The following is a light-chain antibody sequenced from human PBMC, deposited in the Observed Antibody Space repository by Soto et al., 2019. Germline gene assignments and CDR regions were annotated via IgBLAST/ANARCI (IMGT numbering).Light chain of an antibody. J-gene: IGKJ1*01. CDR1: QSVSSSY. Sequence: EIVLTQSPGTLSLSPGERATLSCRASQSVSSSYLAWYQQKPGQAPRLLIYGASSRATGIPDRFSGSGYGTDFTLTIIRLEPEDFAVYYCQQYGSSPWTFGQGTKVDIK. CDR3: QQYGSSPWT. CDR2: GAS. V-gene: IGKV3-20*01.